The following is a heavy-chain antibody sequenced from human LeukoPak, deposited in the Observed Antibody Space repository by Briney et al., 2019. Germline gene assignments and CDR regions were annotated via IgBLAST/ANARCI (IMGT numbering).Heavy chain of an antibody. Sequence: ASVKVSCKASGYTFTSYGISWVRQAPGQGLEWMGWISAYNGNTNYAQKLQGRVTMTTDTSTSTAYMELRSLRSDDTAVYYCARAAGGDILTGYRGHWFDPWGQGTLVTVSS. CDR1: GYTFTSYG. CDR2: ISAYNGNT. D-gene: IGHD3-9*01. J-gene: IGHJ5*02. V-gene: IGHV1-18*01. CDR3: ARAAGGDILTGYRGHWFDP.